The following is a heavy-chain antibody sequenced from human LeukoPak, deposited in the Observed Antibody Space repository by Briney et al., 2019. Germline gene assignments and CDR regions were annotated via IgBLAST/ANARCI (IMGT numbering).Heavy chain of an antibody. CDR3: ARLTGYSSERWFDP. CDR1: GGSISSYY. CDR2: IYYSGST. V-gene: IGHV4-59*01. Sequence: SETLSLTCTVSGGSISSYYWSWIRQPPGKGLEWIGYIYYSGSTNYNPSLKSRVTISVDTSKNQFSLKLSSVTAADTAVYYCARLTGYSSERWFDPWGQGTLVTVSS. J-gene: IGHJ5*02. D-gene: IGHD3-9*01.